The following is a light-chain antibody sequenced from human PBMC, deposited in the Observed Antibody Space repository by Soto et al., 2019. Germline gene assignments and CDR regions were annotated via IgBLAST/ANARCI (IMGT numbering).Light chain of an antibody. CDR3: PAWDDTVRSYV. CDR2: RND. V-gene: IGLV1-47*01. Sequence: QSVLTQPSSVSGTPGQGVTISCSGSISNIGNNYVYWFQQLPGTAPKVLTNRNDQRPSEVPDRFSGSKSGTSASLSISGLLSADAAVYYSPAWDDTVRSYVFGTGTKLTVL. CDR1: ISNIGNNY. J-gene: IGLJ1*01.